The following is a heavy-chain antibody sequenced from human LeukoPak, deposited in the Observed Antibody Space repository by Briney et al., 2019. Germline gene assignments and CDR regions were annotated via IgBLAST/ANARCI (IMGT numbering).Heavy chain of an antibody. V-gene: IGHV4-34*01. CDR3: ARRLNDGYSYGCFDY. CDR2: INHSGST. Sequence: PETLSLTCAVYGGSFSGYYWSWIRQPPGKGLEWIGEINHSGSTNYNPSLKSRVTISVDTSKNQFSLKLSSVTAADTAVYYCARRLNDGYSYGCFDYWGQGTLVTVSS. CDR1: GGSFSGYY. D-gene: IGHD5-18*01. J-gene: IGHJ4*02.